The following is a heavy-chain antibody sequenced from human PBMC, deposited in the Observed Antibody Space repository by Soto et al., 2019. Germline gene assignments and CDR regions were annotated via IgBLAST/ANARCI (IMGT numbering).Heavy chain of an antibody. CDR3: AVGGVFYGSGSYYGNFDY. Sequence: QVQLQESGPGLVKPSQTLALTCTVSGGSISSCGYYWSWIRQHPGKGLEWIGYIYYSGSTYYNPCRKSRVTVAADTSKNHFSMKMGSVTAAGTAVYYCAVGGVFYGSGSYYGNFDYWGQGTLVTVSS. CDR1: GGSISSCGYY. D-gene: IGHD3-10*01. CDR2: IYYSGST. V-gene: IGHV4-31*03. J-gene: IGHJ4*02.